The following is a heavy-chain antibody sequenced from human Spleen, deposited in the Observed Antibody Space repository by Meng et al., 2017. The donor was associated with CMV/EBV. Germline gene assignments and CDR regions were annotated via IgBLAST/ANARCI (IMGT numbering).Heavy chain of an antibody. CDR1: GYTFTGYY. D-gene: IGHD3-10*01. CDR3: ARARGRMVRGVIPYYYYGMDV. CDR2: INPSGGST. V-gene: IGHV1-46*01. J-gene: IGHJ6*02. Sequence: ASVKVSCKASGYTFTGYYMHWARQAPGQGLEWMGIINPSGGSTSYAQKFQGRVTMTRDTSTSTVYMELSSLRSEDTAVYYCARARGRMVRGVIPYYYYGMDVWGQGTTVTVSS.